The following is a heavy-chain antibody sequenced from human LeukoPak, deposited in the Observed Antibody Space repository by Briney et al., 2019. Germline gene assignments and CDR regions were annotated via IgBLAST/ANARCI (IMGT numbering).Heavy chain of an antibody. CDR2: INPGGANT. V-gene: IGHV1-46*01. CDR3: ARIRDGYNDAYDI. Sequence: ASVKVSCKASGYTFTSYDINWVRQATGQGLEWMGLINPGGANTNYAQYFQGRVTMTRDTSTSTVYMELSSLRSEDTAIYYCARIRDGYNDAYDIWGQGTVVTVPS. J-gene: IGHJ3*02. CDR1: GYTFTSYD. D-gene: IGHD5-24*01.